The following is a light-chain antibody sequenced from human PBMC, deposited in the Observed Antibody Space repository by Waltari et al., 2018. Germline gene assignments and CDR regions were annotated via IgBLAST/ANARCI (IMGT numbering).Light chain of an antibody. CDR2: DVY. V-gene: IGLV2-14*01. CDR3: SSYTSSGVV. J-gene: IGLJ2*01. CDR1: GSDVGGYDY. Sequence: QSALTRPASVSGSPGQAIIISCTGTGSDVGGYDYVSWYQQYPGKAPRLIIYDVYNRPAGFGTPRAGPKSDNTASLTISGRQADDESVYYCSSYTSSGVVVGGGTKLTVL.